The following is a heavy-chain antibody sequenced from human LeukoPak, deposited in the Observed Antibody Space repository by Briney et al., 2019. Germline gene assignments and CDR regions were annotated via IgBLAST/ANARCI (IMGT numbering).Heavy chain of an antibody. Sequence: PSETLSLTCAVYGGSFSGYYWSWIRQPPGKGLEWIGEINHSGSTNYNPSLKSRVTISVDTSKNQFSLKLSSATAADTAVYYCAREDYWGQGTLVTVSS. CDR1: GGSFSGYY. CDR3: AREDY. V-gene: IGHV4-34*01. J-gene: IGHJ4*02. CDR2: INHSGST.